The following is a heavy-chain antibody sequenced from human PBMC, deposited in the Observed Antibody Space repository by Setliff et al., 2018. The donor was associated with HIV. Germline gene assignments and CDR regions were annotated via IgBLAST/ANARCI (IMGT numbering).Heavy chain of an antibody. V-gene: IGHV1-2*02. D-gene: IGHD2-15*01. Sequence: GASVKVSCKASGYTFTGYYMHWVRQAPGQGLEWMGWINPNSGDTNYAQKFQGRVTMTRDTSISTAYMELSRLRSDDTAVYYCARDLAYCSGGSCYRPLIYYFYYMDVWGKGTTVTVSS. J-gene: IGHJ6*03. CDR3: ARDLAYCSGGSCYRPLIYYFYYMDV. CDR2: INPNSGDT. CDR1: GYTFTGYY.